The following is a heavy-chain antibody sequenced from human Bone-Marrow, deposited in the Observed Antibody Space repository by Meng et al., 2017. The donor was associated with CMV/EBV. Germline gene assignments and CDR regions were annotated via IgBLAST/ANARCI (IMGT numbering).Heavy chain of an antibody. CDR3: ARDSYCSSTSCYNWYFDL. CDR1: GYTFTGYY. J-gene: IGHJ2*01. Sequence: ASVKVSCKASGYTFTGYYMHWVRQAPGQGLEWMGWINPNSGGTNYAQKFQGRVTMTRDTSISTAYMELSRLRSDDTAVYYCARDSYCSSTSCYNWYFDLWGRGTLVTFSS. D-gene: IGHD2-2*01. CDR2: INPNSGGT. V-gene: IGHV1-2*02.